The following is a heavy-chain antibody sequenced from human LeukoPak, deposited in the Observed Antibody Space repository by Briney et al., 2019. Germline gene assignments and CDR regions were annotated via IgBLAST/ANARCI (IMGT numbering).Heavy chain of an antibody. CDR2: ISSSSSYI. D-gene: IGHD5-24*01. V-gene: IGHV3-21*01. J-gene: IGHJ4*02. CDR3: ASRDGYNSNY. CDR1: GFTFSSYW. Sequence: GGSLRLSCAASGFTFSSYWMSWVRQAPGRGLEWVSSISSSSSYIYYADSVRGRFTISRDNAKNSLYLQMNSLRAEDTAVYFCASRDGYNSNYWGQGTLVTVSS.